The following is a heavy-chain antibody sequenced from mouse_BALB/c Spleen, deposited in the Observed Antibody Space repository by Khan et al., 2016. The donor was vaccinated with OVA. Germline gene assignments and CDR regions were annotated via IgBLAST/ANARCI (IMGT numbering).Heavy chain of an antibody. CDR2: IDPFSGGT. Sequence: VQLQQSGPELMKPGASVKISCKASGYSFTSYYIHWVMQSHGKSLEWIGYIDPFSGGTTYNQKFKGKATLTVDKSSITAYIHLSSLTSEDSAVYYCTRHGYVAWFTYWGQGTLVTVSA. V-gene: IGHV1S135*01. CDR1: GYSFTSYY. CDR3: TRHGYVAWFTY. D-gene: IGHD2-2*01. J-gene: IGHJ3*01.